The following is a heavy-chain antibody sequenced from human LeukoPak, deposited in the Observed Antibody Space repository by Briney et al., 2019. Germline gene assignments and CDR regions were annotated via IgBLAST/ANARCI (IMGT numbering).Heavy chain of an antibody. CDR3: AKNGGSQCYSHLDW. V-gene: IGHV3-23*01. D-gene: IGHD2-15*01. Sequence: ETLSLTCTVSGGSISSSSYYWGWIRQPPGKGLEWISGTSGSGGSTYYANSVKGRFTISRDNSKNTLYLQMNSLRAEDTAVYYCAKNGGSQCYSHLDWWGQGTLVTVSS. J-gene: IGHJ4*02. CDR2: TSGSGGST. CDR1: GGSISSSSYY.